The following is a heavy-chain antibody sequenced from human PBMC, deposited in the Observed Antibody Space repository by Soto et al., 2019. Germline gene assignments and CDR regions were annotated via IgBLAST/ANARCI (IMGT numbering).Heavy chain of an antibody. V-gene: IGHV3-30-3*01. J-gene: IGHJ5*02. Sequence: LRLSCAASGFTFSSHAMHWVRQAPGKGLEWVAVISYDGSNKYYADSVKGRFTISRDNSKNTLYLQMNSLRAEDTAVYYCARDQTSCCYSPVAWGQGTLVTVSS. CDR3: ARDQTSCCYSPVA. CDR2: ISYDGSNK. CDR1: GFTFSSHA. D-gene: IGHD2-2*01.